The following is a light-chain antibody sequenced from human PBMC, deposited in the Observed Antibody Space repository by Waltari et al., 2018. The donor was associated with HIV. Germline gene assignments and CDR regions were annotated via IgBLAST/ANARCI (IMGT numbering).Light chain of an antibody. CDR3: YSRDTSGNHRV. V-gene: IGLV3-19*01. CDR2: AKD. CDR1: SPRKFY. J-gene: IGLJ3*02. Sequence: SSELTQAPAVSVALGLTVRITFQGDSPRKFYASWYQQKPGQAPIVVISAKDNRPSGIPDRFSASSSGNTASLTIAGAQAEDEADYYCYSRDTSGNHRVFGGGTKLTVL.